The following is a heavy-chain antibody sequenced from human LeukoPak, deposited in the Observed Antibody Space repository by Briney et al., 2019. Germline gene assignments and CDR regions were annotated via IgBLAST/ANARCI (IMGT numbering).Heavy chain of an antibody. J-gene: IGHJ6*03. CDR1: GFSFDDYG. CDR2: IGGSGGST. V-gene: IGHV3-23*01. CDR3: AKDRDYYYYYYMDV. Sequence: GGSLRLSCSASGFSFDDYGLIWVRRVPGKGLEWVSAIGGSGGSTYYADSVKGRFTISRDNSKNTLYLQMNSLRAEDTAVYYCAKDRDYYYYYYMDVWGKGTTVTVSS.